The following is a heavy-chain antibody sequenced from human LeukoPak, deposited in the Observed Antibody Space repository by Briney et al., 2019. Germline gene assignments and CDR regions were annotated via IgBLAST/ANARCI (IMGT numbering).Heavy chain of an antibody. D-gene: IGHD3-22*01. Sequence: SETLSLTCTVSGGSISSYYWSWIRQPPGKGLEWIGYIYYSGSTNYNPSLKSRVTISVDTSKNQFSLKLSSVTAADTAVYYCARSLPGYYYDSSGYRTNPYYFDYWGQGTLVTVSS. J-gene: IGHJ4*02. CDR2: IYYSGST. V-gene: IGHV4-59*01. CDR3: ARSLPGYYYDSSGYRTNPYYFDY. CDR1: GGSISSYY.